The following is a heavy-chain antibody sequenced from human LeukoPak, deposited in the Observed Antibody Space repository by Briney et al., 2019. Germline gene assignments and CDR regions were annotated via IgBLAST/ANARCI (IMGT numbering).Heavy chain of an antibody. CDR1: GFTFSSYA. CDR2: ISGSGGST. D-gene: IGHD3-10*01. V-gene: IGHV3-23*01. Sequence: GGSLRLSCAASGFTFSSYAMSWVRQAPGKGLEWVSAISGSGGSTYYADSVKGRFTISRDNAKNTLYLQMNSLRAEDTAVYYCARDSVLWFGEPRRDFDYWGQGTLVTVSS. J-gene: IGHJ4*02. CDR3: ARDSVLWFGEPRRDFDY.